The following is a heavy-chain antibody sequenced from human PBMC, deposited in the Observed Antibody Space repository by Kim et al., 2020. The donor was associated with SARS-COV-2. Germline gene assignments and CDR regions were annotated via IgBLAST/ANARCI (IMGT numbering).Heavy chain of an antibody. D-gene: IGHD1-1*01. CDR3: TRGPTYNVLIPPDKRQRHDWCDR. Sequence: ASVKVSCKASGYTFISYDINWVRQAPGQGLEWMGWMNPISGNTGYAQKFQGRVAMTRDTSINTAFMDLSSLTFEDTAEYYCTRGPTYNVLIPPDKRQRHDWCDRWGQGTLVTVS. CDR2: MNPISGNT. V-gene: IGHV1-8*01. J-gene: IGHJ5*02. CDR1: GYTFISYD.